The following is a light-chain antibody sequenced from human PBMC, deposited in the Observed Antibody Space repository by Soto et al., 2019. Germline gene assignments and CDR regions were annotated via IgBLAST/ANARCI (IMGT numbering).Light chain of an antibody. Sequence: EIVMTQSPATLSVSPGERATLSCRASQSVSSNLAWYQQKPGQAPRLLIYGASTRATGIPAWFSGSGSGTEFPLTISRLLSEDVAVYYCQQYNNWPPLTFGGGTKVEIK. V-gene: IGKV3-15*01. J-gene: IGKJ4*01. CDR1: QSVSSN. CDR3: QQYNNWPPLT. CDR2: GAS.